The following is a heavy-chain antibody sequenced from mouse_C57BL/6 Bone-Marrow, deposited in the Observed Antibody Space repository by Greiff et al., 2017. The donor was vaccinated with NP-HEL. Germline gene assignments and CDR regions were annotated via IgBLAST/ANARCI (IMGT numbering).Heavy chain of an antibody. D-gene: IGHD1-1*01. CDR3: AVIARYWYFDV. J-gene: IGHJ1*03. CDR1: GYTFTDYN. CDR2: INPNNGGT. Sequence: EVQLQQSGPELVKPGASVKIPCKASGYTFTDYNMDWVKQSHGKSLEWIGDINPNNGGTIYNQKFKGKATLTVDKTYRTAYMELRSLTSEDTAVCYCAVIARYWYFDVWGTGTTVTVSS. V-gene: IGHV1-18*01.